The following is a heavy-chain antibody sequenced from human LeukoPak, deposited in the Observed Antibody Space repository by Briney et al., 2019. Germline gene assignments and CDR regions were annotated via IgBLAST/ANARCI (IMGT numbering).Heavy chain of an antibody. Sequence: GGSLRLSCTASGFTFSNYALSWVRQAPGKGLEWVSTISGSDGSTYYADSVKGRFTISRDNSKNTLYLQMNSLRVEDTAIYYCAKGRGYCTGGSCYSDYWGQGTLVTVSS. V-gene: IGHV3-23*01. J-gene: IGHJ4*02. CDR2: ISGSDGST. CDR1: GFTFSNYA. CDR3: AKGRGYCTGGSCYSDY. D-gene: IGHD2-15*01.